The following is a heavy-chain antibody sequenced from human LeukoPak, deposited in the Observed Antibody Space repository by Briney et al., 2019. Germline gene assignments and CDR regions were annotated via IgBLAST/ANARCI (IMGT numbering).Heavy chain of an antibody. CDR2: INTDGSGT. D-gene: IGHD4-23*01. V-gene: IGHV3-74*01. CDR1: GFTFSSYW. Sequence: GRSLRLSCAASGFTFSSYWMHWVRQAPGKGLVWISRINTDGSGTYYADSLKDRFTISRDNAKNSLYLQMNSLRAEDTALYYCAKDLLTDYGGNSIFDYWGQGTLVTVSS. CDR3: AKDLLTDYGGNSIFDY. J-gene: IGHJ4*02.